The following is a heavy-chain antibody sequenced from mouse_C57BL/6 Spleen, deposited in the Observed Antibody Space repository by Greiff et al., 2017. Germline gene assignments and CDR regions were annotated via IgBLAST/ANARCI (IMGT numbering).Heavy chain of an antibody. D-gene: IGHD4-1*01. V-gene: IGHV1-69*01. Sequence: VQLQQPGAELVMPGASVKLSCKASGYTFTSYWMHWVKQRPGQGLEWIGEIDPSDSYTNYNQKFKGKSTLTVDKSSSTAYMQLSSLTSEDSAVYYCARVGTGPDYGGQGTTRTVSS. CDR1: GYTFTSYW. CDR3: ARVGTGPDY. CDR2: IDPSDSYT. J-gene: IGHJ2*01.